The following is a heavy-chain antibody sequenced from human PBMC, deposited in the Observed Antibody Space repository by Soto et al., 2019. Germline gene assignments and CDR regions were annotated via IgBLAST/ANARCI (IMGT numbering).Heavy chain of an antibody. J-gene: IGHJ6*02. CDR2: ISGSGGST. Sequence: WWSLRLSCSASVFTFSSYAMSWFRQAPGKGLEWVSAISGSGGSTYYADSVKGRFTISRDNSKNTLYLQMNSLRAEDTAVYYCANGRGAVVVRHQYYYYYGMDVWGQGTTVTVSS. CDR1: VFTFSSYA. D-gene: IGHD2-2*01. CDR3: ANGRGAVVVRHQYYYYYGMDV. V-gene: IGHV3-23*01.